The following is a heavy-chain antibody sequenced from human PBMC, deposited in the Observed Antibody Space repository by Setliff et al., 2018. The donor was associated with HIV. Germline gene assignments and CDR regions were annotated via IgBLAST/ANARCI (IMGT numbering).Heavy chain of an antibody. J-gene: IGHJ4*02. CDR1: GFTFSNCD. Sequence: SGGSLRLSCAASGFTFSNCDMHWVRQAPGKGLEWVTVIWYDGSDKYYADSVKGRFTISRDNSKNTVYLQMNSLRAEDTAEYYCAKGLAASGLGYFDSWGRGILVTVSS. V-gene: IGHV3-33*06. CDR3: AKGLAASGLGYFDS. D-gene: IGHD3-22*01. CDR2: IWYDGSDK.